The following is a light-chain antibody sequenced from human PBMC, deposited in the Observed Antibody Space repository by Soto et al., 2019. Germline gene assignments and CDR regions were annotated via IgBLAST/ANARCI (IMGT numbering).Light chain of an antibody. CDR3: QQYGSSPT. CDR2: GAS. CDR1: QSLTTSY. J-gene: IGKJ5*01. V-gene: IGKV3-20*01. Sequence: PGERATLSCRASQSLTTSYLAWYQQKPGQAPRLLIYGASSRATGIPDRFSGSGSGTDFTLTISRLEPEDFAVYYCQQYGSSPTFVQATRLEIK.